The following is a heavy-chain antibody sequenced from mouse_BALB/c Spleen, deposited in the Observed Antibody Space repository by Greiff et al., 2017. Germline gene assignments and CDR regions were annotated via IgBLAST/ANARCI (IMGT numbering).Heavy chain of an antibody. CDR3: ARSRTSHYFDY. Sequence: EVKLVESGPELVKPGASVKMSCKASGYTFTSYVMHWVKQKPGQGLEWIGYINPYNDGTKYNEKFKGKATLTSDKSSSTAYMELRSLTSEDSAVYYCARSRTSHYFDYWGQGTTLTVSS. CDR2: INPYNDGT. V-gene: IGHV1-14*01. CDR1: GYTFTSYV. D-gene: IGHD5-1*01. J-gene: IGHJ2*01.